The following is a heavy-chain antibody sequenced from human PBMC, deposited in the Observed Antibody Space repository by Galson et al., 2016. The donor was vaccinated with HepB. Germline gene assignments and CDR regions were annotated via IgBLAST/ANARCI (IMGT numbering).Heavy chain of an antibody. Sequence: SLRLSCAASGFTFSDYYMSWIRQAPGKGLEWVSYISSSTTYTNYADSVKGRFTISGDNAKNSLYLQMNSLRAEDTAVYYCARMATTPYYFDCWGQGTLVTVSS. D-gene: IGHD5-24*01. CDR2: ISSSTTYT. CDR3: ARMATTPYYFDC. V-gene: IGHV3-11*06. CDR1: GFTFSDYY. J-gene: IGHJ4*02.